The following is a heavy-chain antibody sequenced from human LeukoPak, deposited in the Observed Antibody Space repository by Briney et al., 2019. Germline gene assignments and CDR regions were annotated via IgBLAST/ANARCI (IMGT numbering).Heavy chain of an antibody. J-gene: IGHJ4*02. CDR2: ISGSGDST. CDR1: GFTFKSYA. Sequence: GGSLRLSCAASGFTFKSYAMSWVRRAPGKGLEWVSGISGSGDSTYYADSVKGRFTISRDDSKNTLYLQMNSLRAEDTALYYCAKDQYGGNPQYYFDYWGQGTLVTVSS. D-gene: IGHD4-23*01. V-gene: IGHV3-23*01. CDR3: AKDQYGGNPQYYFDY.